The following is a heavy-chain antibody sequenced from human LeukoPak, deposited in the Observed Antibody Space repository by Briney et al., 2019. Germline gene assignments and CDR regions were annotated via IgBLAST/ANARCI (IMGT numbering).Heavy chain of an antibody. J-gene: IGHJ4*02. CDR1: GYSITSGSY. D-gene: IGHD3-22*01. CDR2: IYHTGTT. Sequence: SETLSLTCIVSGYSITSGSYWGWIRQPPGKGLEWIGTIYHTGTTYYNPSPKSRVTISLDTSKNQFSLKLSSVTAADTAVYYCAKYYYDTSGYYSYYFDYWGQGTLVTVSS. V-gene: IGHV4-38-2*02. CDR3: AKYYYDTSGYYSYYFDY.